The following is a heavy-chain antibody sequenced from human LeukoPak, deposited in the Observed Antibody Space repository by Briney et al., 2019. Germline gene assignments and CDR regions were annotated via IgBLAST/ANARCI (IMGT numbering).Heavy chain of an antibody. CDR2: IDPSDSYT. J-gene: IGHJ4*02. CDR3: ARHPDIVATIFDY. Sequence: GESLKISCKGSGYSFTSYWISWVRQMPGKGLEWMGRIDPSDSYTNYSPSFQGHVTIPADKSISTAYLQWSSLKASDTAMYYCARHPDIVATIFDYWGQGTLVTVSS. CDR1: GYSFTSYW. V-gene: IGHV5-10-1*01. D-gene: IGHD5-12*01.